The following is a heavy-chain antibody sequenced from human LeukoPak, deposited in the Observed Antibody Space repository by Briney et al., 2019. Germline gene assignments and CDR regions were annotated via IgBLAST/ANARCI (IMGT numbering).Heavy chain of an antibody. CDR3: AKGVDYQKLEH. Sequence: PGGSLRLSCAASGFTFSSYAMSWVRQAPGKGLEWVSAISASGVSTYYADSVKGRFTISRDTSKNTLYLHINSLRAEDTAVYYCAKGVDYQKLEHWGQGTLVTVSS. J-gene: IGHJ4*02. CDR1: GFTFSSYA. CDR2: ISASGVST. D-gene: IGHD3/OR15-3a*01. V-gene: IGHV3-23*01.